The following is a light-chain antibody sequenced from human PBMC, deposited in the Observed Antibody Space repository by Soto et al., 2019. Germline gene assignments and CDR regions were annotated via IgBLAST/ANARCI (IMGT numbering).Light chain of an antibody. CDR3: ATWDDSLNLLYV. Sequence: QSVLAQPPSASVTPGQRVTISCSGSSFNIGSNTVTWFQQLPGTAPKFLIYLNSRRPSGVPDRFSGSKSGTSASLAISGLQSEDEAEYYCATWDDSLNLLYVFGTGTKLTVL. J-gene: IGLJ1*01. CDR2: LNS. CDR1: SFNIGSNT. V-gene: IGLV1-44*01.